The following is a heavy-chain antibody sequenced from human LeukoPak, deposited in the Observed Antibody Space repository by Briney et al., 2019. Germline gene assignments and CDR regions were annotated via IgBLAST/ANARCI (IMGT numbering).Heavy chain of an antibody. Sequence: GGSLRLSCAASGFIFTNYFMSRVRQAPGKGLEWVASIKHDGSEKYYVDSVRGRFTISRDNTMNSLYLQMSSLRAEDTAVYYCATDRGWRTSGYYLYYFEYWGQGTLVTFSS. J-gene: IGHJ4*02. D-gene: IGHD3-3*01. CDR1: GFIFTNYF. CDR2: IKHDGSEK. CDR3: ATDRGWRTSGYYLYYFEY. V-gene: IGHV3-7*01.